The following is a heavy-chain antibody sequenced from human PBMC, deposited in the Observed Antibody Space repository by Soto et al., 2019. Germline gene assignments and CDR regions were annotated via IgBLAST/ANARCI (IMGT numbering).Heavy chain of an antibody. D-gene: IGHD6-13*01. CDR1: GFTFGDYA. CDR2: IYSGGST. CDR3: ARVPYSSSWYYFDY. J-gene: IGHJ4*02. Sequence: GGSLRLSCSASGFTFGDYAMSWVRQAPGKGLEWVSVIYSGGSTYYADSVKGRFTISRDNSKNTLYLQMNSLRAEDTAVYYCARVPYSSSWYYFDYWGQGTLVTVSS. V-gene: IGHV3-53*01.